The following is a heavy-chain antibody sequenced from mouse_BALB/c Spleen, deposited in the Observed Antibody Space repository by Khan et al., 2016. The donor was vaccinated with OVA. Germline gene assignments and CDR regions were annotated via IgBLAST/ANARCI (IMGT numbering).Heavy chain of an antibody. CDR1: GFTFSTYG. D-gene: IGHD1-1*01. Sequence: EVKLVESGGDLVKPGGSLKLSCAASGFTFSTYGMSWVRQTPDKRLEWVAALSSGGSYTYYPDSVKGRFIISRDNAKNTLYLQMSSLKSEDTAMYYCTRLAYYYNSKGFAYWGQGTLVTVSA. V-gene: IGHV5-6*01. J-gene: IGHJ3*01. CDR2: LSSGGSYT. CDR3: TRLAYYYNSKGFAY.